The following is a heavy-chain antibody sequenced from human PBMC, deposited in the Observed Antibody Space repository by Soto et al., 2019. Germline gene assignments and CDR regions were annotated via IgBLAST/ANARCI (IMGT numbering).Heavy chain of an antibody. J-gene: IGHJ4*02. Sequence: QVQLVQSGAEVTKPGASVKVSCKASGYTFTSYYMYWVRQAPGQGLEWMGIINPSGGSTSYAQKFQGRVTMTRDTSTSTVYMELSSLRSEDTAVYCCARGSKSYYFDYWGQGTLVTVSS. V-gene: IGHV1-46*03. CDR2: INPSGGST. D-gene: IGHD4-4*01. CDR3: ARGSKSYYFDY. CDR1: GYTFTSYY.